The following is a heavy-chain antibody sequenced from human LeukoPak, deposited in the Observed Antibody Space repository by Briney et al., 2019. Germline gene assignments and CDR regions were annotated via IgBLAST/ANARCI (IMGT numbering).Heavy chain of an antibody. CDR1: GFTFSSYS. CDR2: ISSSSSYI. J-gene: IGHJ6*03. CDR3: ARDPERITMVRGVTVPYYYMDV. V-gene: IGHV3-21*01. D-gene: IGHD3-10*01. Sequence: PGGSLRLSCAASGFTFSSYSMNWVRQAPGKGLEWVSSISSSSSYIYYADSVKGRFTISRDNAKNSLYLQMNSLRAEDTAVYYSARDPERITMVRGVTVPYYYMDVWGKGTTVTVSS.